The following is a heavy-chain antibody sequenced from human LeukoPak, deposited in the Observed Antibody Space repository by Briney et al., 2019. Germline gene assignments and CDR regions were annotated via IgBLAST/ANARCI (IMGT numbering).Heavy chain of an antibody. Sequence: ASVKVSCKASGYTFTSYAMHWVRQAPGQRLEWMGWINAGNGNTKYSQEFQGRVTMTTDTSTSTAYMELRSLRSDDTAVYYCARDRPRYDFWSGYYSQFDYWGQGTLVTVSS. J-gene: IGHJ4*02. CDR3: ARDRPRYDFWSGYYSQFDY. D-gene: IGHD3-3*01. CDR2: INAGNGNT. CDR1: GYTFTSYA. V-gene: IGHV1-3*01.